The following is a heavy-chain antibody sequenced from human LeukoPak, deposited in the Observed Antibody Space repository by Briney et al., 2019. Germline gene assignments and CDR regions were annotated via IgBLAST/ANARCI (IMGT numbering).Heavy chain of an antibody. CDR2: INPNSGGT. V-gene: IGHV1-2*02. Sequence: ASVKVSCKASGYTFTGYYMHWVRQAPGQGLEWMGWINPNSGGTNYAQKFQGRVTMTRDTSISTAYMELSRLRSDDTAVYYCARPPYGRTSCYAGCPFDYWGQGTLVTVSS. CDR3: ARPPYGRTSCYAGCPFDY. D-gene: IGHD2-2*01. J-gene: IGHJ4*02. CDR1: GYTFTGYY.